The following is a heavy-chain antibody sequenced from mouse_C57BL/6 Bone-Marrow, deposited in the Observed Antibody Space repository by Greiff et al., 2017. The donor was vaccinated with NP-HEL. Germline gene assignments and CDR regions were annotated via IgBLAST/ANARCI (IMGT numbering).Heavy chain of an antibody. CDR3: ASPYDYDVAWFAY. CDR1: GFTFSSYG. V-gene: IGHV5-6*02. D-gene: IGHD2-4*01. CDR2: ISSGGSYT. J-gene: IGHJ3*01. Sequence: EVKLVESGGDLVKPGGSLKLSCAASGFTFSSYGMSWVRQTPDKRLDWVATISSGGSYTYYPDSVKGRFTISRDNAKNTLYLQMSSLKSEDTAMYYCASPYDYDVAWFAYWGQGTLVTVSA.